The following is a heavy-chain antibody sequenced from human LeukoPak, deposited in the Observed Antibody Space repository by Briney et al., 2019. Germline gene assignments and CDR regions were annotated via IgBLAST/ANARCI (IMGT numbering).Heavy chain of an antibody. CDR3: ARHDCSSTSCYADY. V-gene: IGHV4-39*01. J-gene: IGHJ4*02. CDR2: IYYSGST. Sequence: SETLSLTCTVSGGSISSRSYYWGWIHQPPGKGLEWIGTIYYSGSTYYNPSLKSRVTISVDTSKNQFSLKLSSVTAADTAVYYCARHDCSSTSCYADYWGQGTLVTVSS. D-gene: IGHD2-2*01. CDR1: GGSISSRSYY.